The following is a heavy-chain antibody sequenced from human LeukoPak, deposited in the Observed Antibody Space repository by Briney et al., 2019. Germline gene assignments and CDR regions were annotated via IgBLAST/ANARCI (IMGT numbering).Heavy chain of an antibody. CDR2: ISFDGRIG. Sequence: SGGSLRLSCAVSGFTFTGFTFSTYAMHWVRQAPGKGLEWLAVISFDGRIGYYADSVKGRFTISRDNSKNTLYLQMNSLRAEDTAIYCCAKVRTGHYFDYWGQGTLVTVSS. CDR1: GFTFTGFTFSTYA. V-gene: IGHV3-30*04. CDR3: AKVRTGHYFDY. J-gene: IGHJ4*02. D-gene: IGHD3/OR15-3a*01.